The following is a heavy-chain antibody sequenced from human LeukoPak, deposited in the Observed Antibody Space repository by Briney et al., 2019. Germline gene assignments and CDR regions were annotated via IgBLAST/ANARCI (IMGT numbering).Heavy chain of an antibody. J-gene: IGHJ1*01. CDR3: ARGKYYYDSSGPEYFQH. Sequence: SETLSLTCAVYGGSFSGYYWSWIRQPPGKGLEWIGEINHSGSTNYNPSLKSRVTISVDTSKNQFSLKLSSVTAADTAVYYCARGKYYYDSSGPEYFQHWGQGTLVTVSS. D-gene: IGHD3-22*01. CDR2: INHSGST. V-gene: IGHV4-34*01. CDR1: GGSFSGYY.